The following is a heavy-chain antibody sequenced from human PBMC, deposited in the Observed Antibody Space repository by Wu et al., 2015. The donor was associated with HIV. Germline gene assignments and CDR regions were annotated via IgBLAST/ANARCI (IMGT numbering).Heavy chain of an antibody. CDR3: ARLQSLSGFYSNADY. CDR1: GYTFTDYY. Sequence: QVQVEQSGAEVKKPGASVMVSCKASGYTFTDYYMYWVRQAPGQGLEWMGWINPNRGGTKYAQKFQGRVTMTRDTAVSTAYMELNSLRSDDTAVYYCARLQSLSGFYSNADYWGQGTLVTVSS. V-gene: IGHV1-2*02. D-gene: IGHD3-22*01. CDR2: INPNRGGT. J-gene: IGHJ4*02.